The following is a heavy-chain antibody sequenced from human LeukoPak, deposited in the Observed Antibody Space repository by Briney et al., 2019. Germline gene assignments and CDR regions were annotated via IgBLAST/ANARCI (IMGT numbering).Heavy chain of an antibody. V-gene: IGHV3-21*01. D-gene: IGHD6-13*01. J-gene: IGHJ4*02. CDR1: GFTFSSYS. Sequence: GGSLRLSCAASGFTFSSYSMNWVRRAPRRGLEWVSSISSSSSYINYADSVKGRFTISRDDAKNSLYLQMNSLIAEDTAVYYCARERASSSWTLFGYWGQGTLVTVSS. CDR2: ISSSSSYI. CDR3: ARERASSSWTLFGY.